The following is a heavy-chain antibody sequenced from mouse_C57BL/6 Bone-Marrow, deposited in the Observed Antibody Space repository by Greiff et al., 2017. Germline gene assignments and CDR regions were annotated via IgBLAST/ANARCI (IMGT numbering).Heavy chain of an antibody. CDR1: GYTFTSYG. CDR2: IYPRSGNT. CDR3: ARWGYYYGSKYFDY. Sequence: QVQLKQSGAELARPGASVKLSCKASGYTFTSYGISWVKQRTGQGLEWIGEIYPRSGNTYYNEKFKGKATLTADKSSSTAYMELRSLTSEDSAVYFCARWGYYYGSKYFDYWGQGTTLTVSS. D-gene: IGHD1-1*01. V-gene: IGHV1-81*01. J-gene: IGHJ2*01.